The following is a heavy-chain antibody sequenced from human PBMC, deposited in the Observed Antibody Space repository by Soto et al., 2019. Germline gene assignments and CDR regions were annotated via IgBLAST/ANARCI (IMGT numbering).Heavy chain of an antibody. CDR3: AKAARTTTLYNFDF. CDR2: ISDSGDTT. Sequence: EVNLLESGGGLVQPGGSLRLSCAASGFTFSSFGMNWVRQAPGKGLEWVSVISDSGDTTFHADSVKGRFTISRDNSQNILYLQMDSRRAEDTAVYYCAKAARTTTLYNFDFWGQGTLVTVSS. J-gene: IGHJ4*02. V-gene: IGHV3-23*01. D-gene: IGHD1-1*01. CDR1: GFTFSSFG.